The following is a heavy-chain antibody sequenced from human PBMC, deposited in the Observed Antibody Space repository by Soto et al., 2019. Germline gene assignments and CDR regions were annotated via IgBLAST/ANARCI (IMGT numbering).Heavy chain of an antibody. J-gene: IGHJ4*02. Sequence: SVKVSCKASGGTFSSYAISWVRQAPGQGLEWMGGIIPIFGTANYAQKFQGRVTITADESTSTAYMELSSLRSEDTAVYYCWEGYSYGPYYFDYWGQGTLVTVYS. CDR2: IIPIFGTA. V-gene: IGHV1-69*13. CDR3: WEGYSYGPYYFDY. CDR1: GGTFSSYA. D-gene: IGHD5-18*01.